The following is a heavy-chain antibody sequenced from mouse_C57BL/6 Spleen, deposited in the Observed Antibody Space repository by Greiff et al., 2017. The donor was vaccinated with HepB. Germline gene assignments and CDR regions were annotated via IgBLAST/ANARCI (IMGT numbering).Heavy chain of an antibody. CDR2: IDPSDSYT. CDR1: GYTFTSYW. V-gene: IGHV1-69*01. Sequence: QVQLQQPGAELLMPGASVKLSCKASGYTFTSYWMHWVKQRPGQGLEWIGEIDPSDSYTNYNQKFKGKSTLTVDQSSSTAYMQLSSLTSEDSAVYYWARRGTGGFAYWGQGTLVTVSA. CDR3: ARRGTGGFAY. J-gene: IGHJ3*01. D-gene: IGHD4-1*01.